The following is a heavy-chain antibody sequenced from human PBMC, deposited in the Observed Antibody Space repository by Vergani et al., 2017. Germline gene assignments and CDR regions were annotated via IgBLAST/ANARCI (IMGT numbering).Heavy chain of an antibody. CDR2: MNGDGDTI. D-gene: IGHD3-3*01. CDR3: ARARKFRFGVVWENCFDP. V-gene: IGHV3-74*01. CDR1: GFTFNEYW. J-gene: IGHJ5*02. Sequence: EVELVESGGGLVQPGGSLRLSCAASGFTFNEYWMHWARQVPGKGLVWVSGMNGDGDTISYADSVKGRFTISRDNAKNTLFLQMNSLRAEDTAVYYCARARKFRFGVVWENCFDPWWHGTLVTVSS.